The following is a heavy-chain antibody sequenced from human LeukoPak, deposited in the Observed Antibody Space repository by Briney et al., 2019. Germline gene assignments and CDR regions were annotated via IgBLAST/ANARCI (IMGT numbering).Heavy chain of an antibody. D-gene: IGHD5-18*01. V-gene: IGHV4-34*01. CDR3: ARGPTRTWIQLWSAYNWFDP. Sequence: SEALSLTCAVYGGSFSGYYWSWIRQPPGKGLEWIGEINHSGSTNYNPSLKSRVTISVDTSKNQFSLKLSSVTAADTAVYYCARGPTRTWIQLWSAYNWFDPWGQGTLVTVSS. CDR2: INHSGST. CDR1: GGSFSGYY. J-gene: IGHJ5*02.